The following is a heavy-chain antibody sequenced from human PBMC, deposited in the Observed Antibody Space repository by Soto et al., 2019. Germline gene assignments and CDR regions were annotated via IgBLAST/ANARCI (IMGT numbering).Heavy chain of an antibody. Sequence: PSVTLSLTCTVSGGYISSYYWSWIRQPPGKGLEWIGYIYYSGSTNYNPSLKSRVTISVDTSKNQFSLRLSSVTAADTAVYYCADMRGQWLPRDWGQGILVTVSS. CDR3: ADMRGQWLPRD. D-gene: IGHD6-19*01. J-gene: IGHJ4*02. V-gene: IGHV4-59*08. CDR1: GGYISSYY. CDR2: IYYSGST.